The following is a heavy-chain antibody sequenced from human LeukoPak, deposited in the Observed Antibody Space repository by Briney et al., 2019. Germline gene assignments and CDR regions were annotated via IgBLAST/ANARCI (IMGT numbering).Heavy chain of an antibody. CDR1: GFTFSGSA. Sequence: GGSLRLSCAASGFTFSGSAMHWVRQASGKGLEWVGRIRSKANSYATAYAASVKGRFTISRDDSKNTAYLQMNSLKTEDTAVYYCARVSLGNNYGSGSYDYWGQGTLVTVSS. CDR3: ARVSLGNNYGSGSYDY. J-gene: IGHJ4*02. V-gene: IGHV3-73*01. D-gene: IGHD3-10*01. CDR2: IRSKANSYAT.